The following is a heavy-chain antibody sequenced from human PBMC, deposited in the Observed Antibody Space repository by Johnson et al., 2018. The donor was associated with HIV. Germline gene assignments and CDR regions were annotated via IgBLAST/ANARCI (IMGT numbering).Heavy chain of an antibody. CDR1: GFTFSNFC. V-gene: IGHV3-30*03. J-gene: IGHJ3*02. D-gene: IGHD1-26*01. CDR2: ISYDGSNK. Sequence: QVQLVESGGGVVQPGRSLRLSCAASGFTFSNFCMHWVRQAPGKGLEWVAVISYDGSNKYYADSVKGRFTISRDNSKNTRYLQMNSLRAEDTEVFYCARVVEAACVPLHDALNIGGQGTMVTVAS. CDR3: ARVVEAACVPLHDALNI.